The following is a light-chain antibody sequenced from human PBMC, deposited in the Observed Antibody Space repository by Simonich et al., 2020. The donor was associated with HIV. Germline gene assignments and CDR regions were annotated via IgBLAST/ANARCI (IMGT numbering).Light chain of an antibody. Sequence: DIQMTQSPSSLSASVGDRVTITCKASQDISNYLNWYQQKPGKAPKLLIYDASNLETGVPSRFSGSGSGTDFTLTINSLEAEDAATYYCHQSSSLPYTFGQGTKLEIK. CDR2: DAS. CDR3: HQSSSLPYT. V-gene: IGKV1-33*01. J-gene: IGKJ2*01. CDR1: QDISNY.